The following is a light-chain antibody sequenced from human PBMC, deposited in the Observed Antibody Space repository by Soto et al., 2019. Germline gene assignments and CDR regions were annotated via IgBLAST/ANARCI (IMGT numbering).Light chain of an antibody. CDR1: NIGGKS. V-gene: IGLV3-21*02. J-gene: IGLJ3*02. CDR2: DVS. CDR3: QVWDSSSDHVV. Sequence: SYELTQPPSVSVAPGQTARITCGGNNIGGKSVHWYQQKPGQAPVLVVNDVSDRPSGIPERFSGSKFGNTATLTISRVEAGDEADYYCQVWDSSSDHVVFGGGTKLTVL.